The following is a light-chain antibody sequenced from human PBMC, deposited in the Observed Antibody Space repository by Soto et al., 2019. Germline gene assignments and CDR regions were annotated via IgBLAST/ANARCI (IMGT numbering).Light chain of an antibody. V-gene: IGKV3-20*01. J-gene: IGKJ1*01. CDR1: HSVSTNY. CDR3: QQYGNLLRT. CDR2: GAS. Sequence: EIVLTQSPDTLALSAGERTTLSCWSSHSVSTNYLAWYQQKPGQAPRLLIYGASIRATGIPDRFSGSESGTDFTLTISRLESEDFAVYYCQQYGNLLRTFGQGTKVDIK.